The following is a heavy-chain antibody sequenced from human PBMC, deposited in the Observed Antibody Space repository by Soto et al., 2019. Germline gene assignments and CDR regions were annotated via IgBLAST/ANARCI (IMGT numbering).Heavy chain of an antibody. CDR3: AHTMPPRVADY. Sequence: QITLKESGPTLVQPTQTLTLTCTFSGFSLTTSGVGVGWIRQPPGKALEWLALIYWDDDKRYSPSLKSRLTITKDTSKNQVVLTMTIMDPEYTATYDCAHTMPPRVADYWGQGTLVTVSS. CDR1: GFSLTTSGVG. D-gene: IGHD2-2*01. V-gene: IGHV2-5*02. J-gene: IGHJ4*02. CDR2: IYWDDDK.